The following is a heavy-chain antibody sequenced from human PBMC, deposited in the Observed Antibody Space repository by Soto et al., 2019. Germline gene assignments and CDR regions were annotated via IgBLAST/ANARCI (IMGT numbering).Heavy chain of an antibody. J-gene: IGHJ6*02. CDR2: INHSGST. V-gene: IGHV4-34*01. D-gene: IGHD3-16*01. CDR1: VGSFSAYY. Sequence: SETLSLTCAVYVGSFSAYYWSWIRQPPGKGLEWIGEINHSGSTNYNPSLKSRVTISVDTSKNQFSLKLSSVTAADTAVYYCARGPFGYYYGMDVWGQGTTVTVSS. CDR3: ARGPFGYYYGMDV.